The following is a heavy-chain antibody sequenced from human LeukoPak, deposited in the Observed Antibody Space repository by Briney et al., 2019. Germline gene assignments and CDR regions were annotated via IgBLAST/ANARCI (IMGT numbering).Heavy chain of an antibody. J-gene: IGHJ3*02. V-gene: IGHV3-30*03. CDR1: GFILSNYG. D-gene: IGHD6-19*01. Sequence: GGSLRLSCAASGFILSNYGVHWVRQAPGKGLEWVAVISNDGSTKFYTDPVKGRFTISRDNSKNTLYLQMNSLKTEDTAVYYCTTQASSGWPDAFDIWGQGTMVTVSS. CDR3: TTQASSGWPDAFDI. CDR2: ISNDGSTK.